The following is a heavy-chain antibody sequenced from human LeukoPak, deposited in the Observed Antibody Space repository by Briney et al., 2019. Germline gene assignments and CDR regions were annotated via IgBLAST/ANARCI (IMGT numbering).Heavy chain of an antibody. CDR2: IYSGGST. CDR3: ARGTQRYFDWSSSWFDP. V-gene: IGHV3-66*01. J-gene: IGHJ5*02. D-gene: IGHD3-9*01. Sequence: GGSLRLSCAASGFTVSSSYMSWVRQAPGKGLEWVSVIYSGGSTYYADSVKGRFTISRDNSKNTLYLQMNSLRAEDTAVYYCARGTQRYFDWSSSWFDPWGQGTLVTVSS. CDR1: GFTVSSSY.